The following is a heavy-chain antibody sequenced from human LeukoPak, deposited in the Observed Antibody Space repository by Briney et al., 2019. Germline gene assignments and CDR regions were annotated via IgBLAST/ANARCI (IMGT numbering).Heavy chain of an antibody. CDR2: INPSGRST. J-gene: IGHJ4*02. D-gene: IGHD3-10*01. Sequence: ASGKVSCKASGYTFTSYYMHWVRQAAGQRLEWMGIINPSGRSTSYAQKFQGRATKTRHTSTSTLYMELSSLRSEDTAVYYCARRGGDGCFDYWGPGTLFSVSS. CDR3: ARRGGDGCFDY. CDR1: GYTFTSYY. V-gene: IGHV1-46*01.